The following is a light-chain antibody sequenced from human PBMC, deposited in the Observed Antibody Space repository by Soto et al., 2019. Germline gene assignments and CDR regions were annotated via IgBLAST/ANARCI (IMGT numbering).Light chain of an antibody. CDR3: QQRSNWPIT. J-gene: IGKJ5*01. CDR2: GAS. V-gene: IGKV3D-20*02. Sequence: EIVLTQSPGTLSLSPGERATLSWRASQSVSSSYLAWYQQKPGQAPRLLIYGASNRATGIPDRFSGSGSGTDFTLTISSLEPEDLAVYYCQQRSNWPITFGQGTRLEIK. CDR1: QSVSSSY.